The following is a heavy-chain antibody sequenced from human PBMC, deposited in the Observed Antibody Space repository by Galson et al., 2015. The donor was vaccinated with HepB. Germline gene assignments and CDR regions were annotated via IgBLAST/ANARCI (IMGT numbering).Heavy chain of an antibody. CDR1: GYTFTSYY. D-gene: IGHD3-22*01. V-gene: IGHV1-46*01. J-gene: IGHJ4*02. CDR3: ATAHRPGYYCDSSGYYRH. CDR2: INPSGGST. Sequence: SVKVSCKASGYTFTSYYTHWVRQAPGQGLEWMGIINPSGGSTSYAQKFQGRVTMTRDTSTSTVYMELSSLRSEDTAVYYCATAHRPGYYCDSSGYYRHWGQGTLVTVSS.